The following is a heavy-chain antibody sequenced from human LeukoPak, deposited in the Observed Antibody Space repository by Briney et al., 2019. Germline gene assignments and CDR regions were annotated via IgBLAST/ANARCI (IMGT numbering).Heavy chain of an antibody. V-gene: IGHV3-48*01. CDR3: ARGRSSSGSMNEF. CDR1: GFTFRTYP. CDR2: ISVSSDII. J-gene: IGHJ4*02. Sequence: GGSLRLSCAASGFTFRTYPMNWIRQAPGKGLEWVSYISVSSDIIYYADSVKGRFTISRDNAKNSLYLQMNSLRVEDTAVYYCARGRSSSGSMNEFWGQGTLVTVSS. D-gene: IGHD3-10*01.